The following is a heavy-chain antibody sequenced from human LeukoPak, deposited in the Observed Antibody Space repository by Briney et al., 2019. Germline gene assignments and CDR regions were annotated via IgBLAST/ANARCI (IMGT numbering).Heavy chain of an antibody. D-gene: IGHD6-19*01. Sequence: SETLSLTCTVSGGSISSYYWSWIRQPPGKGLEWIGYIYYSGSTNYNPPLKSRVTISVDTSKNQFSLELSSVTAADTAVYYCARAALSSGWTHYYYYYGMDVWGQGTTVTVSS. CDR2: IYYSGST. V-gene: IGHV4-59*08. CDR3: ARAALSSGWTHYYYYYGMDV. CDR1: GGSISSYY. J-gene: IGHJ6*02.